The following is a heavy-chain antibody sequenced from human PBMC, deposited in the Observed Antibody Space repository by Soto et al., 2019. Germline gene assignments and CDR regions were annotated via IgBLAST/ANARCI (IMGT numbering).Heavy chain of an antibody. J-gene: IGHJ4*02. D-gene: IGHD3-10*01. V-gene: IGHV3-15*01. CDR2: IKSGADGGTT. Sequence: GGSLRLSCAASGFTFTKAWMTWVRQTPGKGLEWVGRIKSGADGGTTDYAASVKDRFIISRDDSNDTLYLHMNRLKTDDTAVYYGPRASRGLPPSSGGKGALVPVPS. CDR1: GFTFTKAW. CDR3: PRASRGLPPSS.